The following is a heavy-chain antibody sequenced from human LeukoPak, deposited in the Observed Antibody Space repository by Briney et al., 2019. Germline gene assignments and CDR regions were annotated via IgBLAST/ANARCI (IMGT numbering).Heavy chain of an antibody. Sequence: PSETLSLTCAVSGYSLSSGYYWGWIRQPPGKGLEWIGSIYHSGSTYYNPSLKSRVTISVDTSKNKFSLKLSSVTAADTAVYYCARTGYSYGYHWFDPWGQGTLVTVSS. CDR2: IYHSGST. CDR3: ARTGYSYGYHWFDP. J-gene: IGHJ5*02. V-gene: IGHV4-38-2*01. CDR1: GYSLSSGYY. D-gene: IGHD5-18*01.